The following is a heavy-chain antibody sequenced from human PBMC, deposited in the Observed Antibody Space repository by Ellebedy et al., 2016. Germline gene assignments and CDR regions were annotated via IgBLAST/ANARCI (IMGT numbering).Heavy chain of an antibody. D-gene: IGHD1-26*01. Sequence: ASVKVSCKASGYTFTGYYMHWVRQAPGQGLEWMGWINPNSGGTNYAQKFQGRVTMTRDTSTSTVYMELSSLRSEDTAVYYCARDKSGSGSSLGDYWGQGTLVTVSS. CDR2: INPNSGGT. CDR1: GYTFTGYY. CDR3: ARDKSGSGSSLGDY. J-gene: IGHJ4*02. V-gene: IGHV1-2*02.